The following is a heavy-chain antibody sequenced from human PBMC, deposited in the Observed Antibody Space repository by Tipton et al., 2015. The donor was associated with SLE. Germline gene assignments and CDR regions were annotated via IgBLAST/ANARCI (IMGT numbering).Heavy chain of an antibody. CDR2: IYYSGST. J-gene: IGHJ3*02. CDR3: ARDRRGYSSSWSPTGAFDI. D-gene: IGHD6-13*01. Sequence: TLSLTCTVSGGSISSSSYYWGWIRQPPGKGLEWIGSIYYSGSTYYNPSLKSRVTISVDTSKNQFSLKLGSVTAADTAVYYCARDRRGYSSSWSPTGAFDIWGQGTMVTVSS. V-gene: IGHV4-39*07. CDR1: GGSISSSSYY.